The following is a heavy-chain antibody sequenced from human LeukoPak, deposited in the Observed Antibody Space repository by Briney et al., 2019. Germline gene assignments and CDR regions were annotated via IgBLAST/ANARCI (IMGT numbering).Heavy chain of an antibody. D-gene: IGHD3-3*01. V-gene: IGHV4-39*01. CDR1: GGSISSSSYY. CDR2: IYYSGST. Sequence: PSETLSFTCTVSGGSISSSSYYWGWIRQPPGKGLEWIGSIYYSGSTYYNPSLRSRVTISVDTSKNQFSLKVSSVTAADTAMYYCARRQRFLEDYYYLDVWGKGNPVTVSS. CDR3: ARRQRFLEDYYYLDV. J-gene: IGHJ6*03.